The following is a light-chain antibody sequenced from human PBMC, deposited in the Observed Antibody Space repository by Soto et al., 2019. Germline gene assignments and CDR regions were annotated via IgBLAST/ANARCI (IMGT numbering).Light chain of an antibody. Sequence: QSALTQPSSASGSPGESVTMSCTGTSRDVGAYVYVSWFQQHPGKAPKLLIYEVTKRPSGVPDRFSGSRSGNTASLTVSGLQVEDEADYYCSAYAGSNKLVFGGGNKLTVL. J-gene: IGLJ2*01. V-gene: IGLV2-8*01. CDR2: EVT. CDR3: SAYAGSNKLV. CDR1: SRDVGAYVY.